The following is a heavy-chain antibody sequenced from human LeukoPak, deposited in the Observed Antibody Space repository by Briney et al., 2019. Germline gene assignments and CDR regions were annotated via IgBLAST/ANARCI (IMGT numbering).Heavy chain of an antibody. CDR2: ICDSGST. Sequence: SETLSLTCTVSGSSISSYYWTCIRQPPGKGLEWIVFICDSGSTYYNPSLKSRVTISLATSKNQFSLKMSSVTAADTAVYYCARKPSGSSRYDYWGQGTLVTVSS. CDR1: GSSISSYY. CDR3: ARKPSGSSRYDY. D-gene: IGHD6-25*01. V-gene: IGHV4-59*01. J-gene: IGHJ4*02.